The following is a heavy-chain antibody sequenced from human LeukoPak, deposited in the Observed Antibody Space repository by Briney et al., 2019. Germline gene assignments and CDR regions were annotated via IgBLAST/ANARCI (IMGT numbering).Heavy chain of an antibody. J-gene: IGHJ4*02. CDR1: GFTFSSFA. Sequence: GGSLRLSCAASGFTFSSFAMNWVRQAPGKGLEWVASIEQDGSQKYYVDSVRGRFTISRDNAKNSVYLQTNSLRVEDTAVYYCARNSGSNPFDYWGQGTLVTVSS. CDR3: ARNSGSNPFDY. D-gene: IGHD1-26*01. CDR2: IEQDGSQK. V-gene: IGHV3-7*01.